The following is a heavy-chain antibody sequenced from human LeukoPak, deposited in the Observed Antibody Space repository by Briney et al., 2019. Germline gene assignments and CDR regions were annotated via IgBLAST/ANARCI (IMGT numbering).Heavy chain of an antibody. CDR1: GFTFSSYG. Sequence: GGSLRLSCVASGFTFSSYGVHGVRQAPGKGLEWVAIIWSDGSTKYYVGSVKGRFTISRDSSKSTLYLQMNSLRAEDTAVYYCARDAATSVGMPHYWGQGTVVTVSS. CDR3: ARDAATSVGMPHY. J-gene: IGHJ4*02. CDR2: IWSDGSTK. V-gene: IGHV3-33*01. D-gene: IGHD2-2*01.